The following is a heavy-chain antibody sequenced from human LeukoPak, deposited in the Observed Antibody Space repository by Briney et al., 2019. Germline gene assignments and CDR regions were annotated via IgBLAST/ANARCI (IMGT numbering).Heavy chain of an antibody. Sequence: GASVKVSCKASGYTFTGYYMHWVRQAPGQGLEWMGWINPNSGGTNYAQKFQGRVTMTRDTSISTAYMELSRLRSDDTAVYYCARDGWIQLWLGDYYYMDVWGKGTTVTVSS. D-gene: IGHD5-18*01. J-gene: IGHJ6*03. V-gene: IGHV1-2*02. CDR3: ARDGWIQLWLGDYYYMDV. CDR2: INPNSGGT. CDR1: GYTFTGYY.